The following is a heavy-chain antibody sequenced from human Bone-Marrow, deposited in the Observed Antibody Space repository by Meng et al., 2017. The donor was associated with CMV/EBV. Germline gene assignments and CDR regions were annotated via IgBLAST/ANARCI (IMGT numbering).Heavy chain of an antibody. Sequence: GESLKISCAASGFTFSSYAMSWVRQAPGKGLEWVSVIYSGSSSTYYADSVKGRFTISRDNSKNTLYLQMNSLRAEDTAVYYCAKITRPRGIYYYYGMDVWGQGTTVTVSS. CDR2: IYSGSSST. V-gene: IGHV3-23*03. J-gene: IGHJ6*02. D-gene: IGHD1-26*01. CDR1: GFTFSSYA. CDR3: AKITRPRGIYYYYGMDV.